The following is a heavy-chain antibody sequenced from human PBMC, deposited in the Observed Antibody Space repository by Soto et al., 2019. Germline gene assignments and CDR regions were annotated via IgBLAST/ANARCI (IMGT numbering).Heavy chain of an antibody. CDR2: VFFSGRT. Sequence: SETLSPTCSVSGGSINNFHWSWIRQPPGEGLGWIGFVFFSGRTTYNPSLQSRVTISVDTSHNHFSLKVRSVTAADTATYYCARIKSGYSYGSIIDFWGQGKLVTVSS. CDR3: ARIKSGYSYGSIIDF. J-gene: IGHJ4*02. V-gene: IGHV4-59*01. CDR1: GGSINNFH. D-gene: IGHD5-18*01.